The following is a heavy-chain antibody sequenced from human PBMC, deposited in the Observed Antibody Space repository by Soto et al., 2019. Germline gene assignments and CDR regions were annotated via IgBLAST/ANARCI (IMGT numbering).Heavy chain of an antibody. CDR3: ARHFSTGRRGSDYYYGMDV. D-gene: IGHD3-9*01. Sequence: VESLKISCKGSGYSFTSYWISWVRQMPGKGLEWMGRIDPSDSYTNYSPSFQGHVTISADKSISTAYLQWSSLNASDTTMYYCARHFSTGRRGSDYYYGMDVWGQGTTVTVSS. J-gene: IGHJ6*02. CDR1: GYSFTSYW. V-gene: IGHV5-10-1*01. CDR2: IDPSDSYT.